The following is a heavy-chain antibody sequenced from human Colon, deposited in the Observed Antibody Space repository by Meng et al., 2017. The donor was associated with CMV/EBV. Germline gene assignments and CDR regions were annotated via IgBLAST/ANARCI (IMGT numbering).Heavy chain of an antibody. V-gene: IGHV3-49*04. Sequence: GGSLRLSCTASGFMFGDYAVSWVRQAPEKGLEWVGFIRSKAYGATMEYAASVKGRFTISRDDSNGVAYLQMNSLTVEDTAVYYCARGGVPGGRSPRADWFDPWGQGTLVTVSS. J-gene: IGHJ5*02. D-gene: IGHD2-15*01. CDR1: GFMFGDYA. CDR2: IRSKAYGATM. CDR3: ARGGVPGGRSPRADWFDP.